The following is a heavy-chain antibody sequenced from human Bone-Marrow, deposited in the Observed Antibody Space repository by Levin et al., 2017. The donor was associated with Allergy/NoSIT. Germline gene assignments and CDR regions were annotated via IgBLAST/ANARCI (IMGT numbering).Heavy chain of an antibody. CDR1: GFTFSSYW. CDR3: ARERSSTWRYFDWGIGEYYYYGMDV. J-gene: IGHJ6*02. V-gene: IGHV3-74*01. Sequence: GGSLRLSCAASGFTFSSYWMHWVRQAPGKGLVWVSRINSDGSSTSYADSVKGRFTISRDNAKNTLYLQMNSLRAEDTAVYYCARERSSTWRYFDWGIGEYYYYGMDVWGQGTTVTVSS. D-gene: IGHD3-9*01. CDR2: INSDGSST.